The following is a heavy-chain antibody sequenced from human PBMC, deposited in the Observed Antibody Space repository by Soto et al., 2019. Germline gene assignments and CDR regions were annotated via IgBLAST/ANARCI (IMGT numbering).Heavy chain of an antibody. CDR3: ARDRVQWDVLYYFDY. V-gene: IGHV3-30-3*01. CDR2: ISYDGSNK. J-gene: IGHJ4*02. D-gene: IGHD1-26*01. Sequence: QVQLVESGGGVVQPGRSLRLSCAASGFTFSSYAMHWVRQAPGKGLEWVAVISYDGSNKYYADSVKGRFTISRDNSKNALYLQMNSLRAEDTAVYYCARDRVQWDVLYYFDYWGQGTLVTVSS. CDR1: GFTFSSYA.